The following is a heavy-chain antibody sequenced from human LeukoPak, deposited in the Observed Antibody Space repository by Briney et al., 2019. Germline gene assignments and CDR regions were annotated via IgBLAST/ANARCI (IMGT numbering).Heavy chain of an antibody. CDR1: GGTLSSYA. D-gene: IGHD6-13*01. Sequence: ASVKVSCKASGGTLSSYAISWVRQAPGQGLEWMGGIIPIFGTANYAQKFQGRVTITADESTSTAYMELSSLRSEDTAVYYCARGLGDSTAFDIWGQGTMVTVSS. J-gene: IGHJ3*02. V-gene: IGHV1-69*13. CDR2: IIPIFGTA. CDR3: ARGLGDSTAFDI.